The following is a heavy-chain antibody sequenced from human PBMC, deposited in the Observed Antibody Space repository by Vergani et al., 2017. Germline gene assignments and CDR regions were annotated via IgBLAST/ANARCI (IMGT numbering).Heavy chain of an antibody. CDR3: AKGFSAAYHYYYYYGMDV. CDR2: IIPIFGTA. CDR1: GGTFSSYA. J-gene: IGHJ6*04. V-gene: IGHV1-69*01. Sequence: QVQLVQSGAEVKKPGSSVKVSCKASGGTFSSYAISWVRQAPGQGLEWMGGIIPIFGTANYAQKFQGRVTITADESTSTAYMELSSLRAEYRAVYYCAKGFSAAYHYYYYYGMDVWGEGTTVTVSS. D-gene: IGHD3-10*01.